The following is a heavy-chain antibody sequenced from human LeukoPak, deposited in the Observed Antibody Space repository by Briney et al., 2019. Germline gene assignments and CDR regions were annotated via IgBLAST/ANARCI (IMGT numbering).Heavy chain of an antibody. J-gene: IGHJ4*02. CDR3: ARGHKGFDY. CDR1: TFTHYYIH. Sequence: PGGSLTFYCSGSTFTHYYIHRERLPQAPGKGLEWVARTRNKANSYSIEYAASVNGRFTISRDDSKNSVYLQMNSLKIEDMAVYYCARGHKGFDYWGQGTLVTVSS. V-gene: IGHV3-72*01. CDR2: TRNKANSYSI.